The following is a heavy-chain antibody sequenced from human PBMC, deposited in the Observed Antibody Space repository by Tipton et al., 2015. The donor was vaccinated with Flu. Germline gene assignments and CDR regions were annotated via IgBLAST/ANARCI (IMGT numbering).Heavy chain of an antibody. CDR1: GGSFSGYY. CDR2: IYYSGST. V-gene: IGHV4-59*01. D-gene: IGHD3-10*01. CDR3: ARDRSMVRGVIGEGFDY. Sequence: TLSLTCAVYGGSFSGYYWSWIRQPPGKGLEWIGYIYYSGSTNYNPSLKSRVTISVDTSKNQFSLKLSSVTAADTAVYYCARDRSMVRGVIGEGFDYWGQGTLVTVSS. J-gene: IGHJ4*02.